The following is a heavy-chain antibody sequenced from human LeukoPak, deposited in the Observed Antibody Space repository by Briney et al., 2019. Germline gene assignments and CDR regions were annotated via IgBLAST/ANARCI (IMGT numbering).Heavy chain of an antibody. V-gene: IGHV4-59*11. CDR3: ARVQYYYDSSGYHYYFDY. CDR1: GGSISSHY. D-gene: IGHD3-22*01. Sequence: SETLSLTCTVSGGSISSHYWSWIRQPPGKGLEWIGYIYYSGSTNYNPSLKGRVTISVDTSKNQFSLKLSSVTAADTAVYYCARVQYYYDSSGYHYYFDYWGQGTLVTVSS. CDR2: IYYSGST. J-gene: IGHJ4*02.